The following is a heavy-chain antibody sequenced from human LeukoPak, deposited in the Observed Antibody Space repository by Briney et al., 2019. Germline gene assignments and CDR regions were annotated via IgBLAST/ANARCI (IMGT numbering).Heavy chain of an antibody. V-gene: IGHV3-23*01. CDR1: GFTFSNYA. D-gene: IGHD2-2*01. J-gene: IGHJ6*03. CDR3: ARVPAAILGSYYYYMDV. Sequence: GGSLRLSCAVSGFTFSNYAMSWVRQAPGKGLEWVSAISGSGGSTYYADSVKGRFTISRDNSKNTLYLQMNSLRAEDTAVYYCARVPAAILGSYYYYMDVWGKGTTVTISS. CDR2: ISGSGGST.